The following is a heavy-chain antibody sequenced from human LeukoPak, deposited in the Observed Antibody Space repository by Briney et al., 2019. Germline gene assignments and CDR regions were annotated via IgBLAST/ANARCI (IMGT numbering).Heavy chain of an antibody. D-gene: IGHD6-6*01. CDR2: INSSSSYI. CDR1: GFTFSSYS. J-gene: IGHJ3*02. Sequence: GGSLRLSCEASGFTFSSYSMNWVRQAPGKGLEWVSSINSSSSYIYYADSVKGRFTISRDNDKNSLYLQMNSLRAEDTAVYYCARDPERYSSWSGFGESDAFDIWGQGTMVTVSS. V-gene: IGHV3-21*01. CDR3: ARDPERYSSWSGFGESDAFDI.